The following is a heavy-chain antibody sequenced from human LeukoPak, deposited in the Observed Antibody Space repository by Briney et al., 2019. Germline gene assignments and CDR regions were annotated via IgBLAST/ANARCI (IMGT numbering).Heavy chain of an antibody. CDR1: GFTFSSFG. CDR2: ISGSGAGT. J-gene: IGHJ1*01. D-gene: IGHD6-13*01. Sequence: GGTLRLSCAASGFTFSSFGMSWVRQAPGKGLEWVSGISGSGAGTYYADSVKGRFTISRDDSKNTLYLQMNSLRAEDTAVYYCAREAIAAAGTGDFQHWGQGTLVTVSS. V-gene: IGHV3-23*01. CDR3: AREAIAAAGTGDFQH.